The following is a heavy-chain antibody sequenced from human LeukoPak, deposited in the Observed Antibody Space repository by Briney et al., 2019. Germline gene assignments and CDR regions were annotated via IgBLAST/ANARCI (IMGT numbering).Heavy chain of an antibody. D-gene: IGHD4-11*01. CDR1: GFTFSNYA. CDR2: ISGRGDTR. V-gene: IGHV3-23*01. J-gene: IGHJ4*02. CDR3: AKTDYSTGPYDF. Sequence: GGSLILSCAASGFTFSNYAMNWVRPAPGKGLEWVSAISGRGDTRFYADSVKGRFTISRDNSKNTLYLQMNSLRAEDTAVYFCAKTDYSTGPYDFWGQGTLVTVSS.